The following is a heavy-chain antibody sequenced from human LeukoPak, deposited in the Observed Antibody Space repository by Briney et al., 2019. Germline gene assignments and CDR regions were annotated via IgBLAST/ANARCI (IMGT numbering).Heavy chain of an antibody. CDR2: IYYSGST. J-gene: IGHJ6*03. Sequence: PSETLSLTCTVSGGSISSSSYYWGWIRQPPGKGLEWIGSIYYSGSTYCNPSLKSRVTISVDTSKNQFSLKLSSVTAADTAVYYCARALCSSTSCYLGPDYYYYYMDVWGKGTTVTVSS. D-gene: IGHD2-2*01. CDR1: GGSISSSSYY. V-gene: IGHV4-39*01. CDR3: ARALCSSTSCYLGPDYYYYYMDV.